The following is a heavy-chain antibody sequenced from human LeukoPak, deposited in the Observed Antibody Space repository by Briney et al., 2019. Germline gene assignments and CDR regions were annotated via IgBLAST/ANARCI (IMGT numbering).Heavy chain of an antibody. CDR2: ISSFSRL. V-gene: IGHV3-21*01. D-gene: IGHD3-10*01. CDR1: GFTFSSYS. Sequence: PGGSLRLSCAASGFTFSSYSMSWVRQAPGKGLEWVSSISSFSRLYYAESLKGRFTISRDNAKNSLYLQMNSLRAEDTAVYYCARRVNYGSGSLHFDYWSQGTLVTVSS. J-gene: IGHJ4*02. CDR3: ARRVNYGSGSLHFDY.